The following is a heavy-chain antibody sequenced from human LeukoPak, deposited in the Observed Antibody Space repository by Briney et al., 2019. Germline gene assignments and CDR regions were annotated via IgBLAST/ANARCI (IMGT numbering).Heavy chain of an antibody. D-gene: IGHD3-10*01. CDR2: INPNSGGT. V-gene: IGHV1-2*02. J-gene: IGHJ4*02. Sequence: ASVKVSCKASGYTFTGYYMHRVRQAPGQGLEWMGWINPNSGGTNYAQKFQGRVTMTRDTSISTAYMELSRLRSDDTAVYYCARANGSGSYYPFDYWGQGTLVTVSS. CDR1: GYTFTGYY. CDR3: ARANGSGSYYPFDY.